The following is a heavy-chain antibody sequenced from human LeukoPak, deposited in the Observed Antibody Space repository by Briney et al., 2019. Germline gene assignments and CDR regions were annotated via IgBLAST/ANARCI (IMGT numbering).Heavy chain of an antibody. J-gene: IGHJ4*02. V-gene: IGHV4-39*01. Sequence: SETLSLTCTVSGGSISSSSYYWGWIRQPPGKELEWIGNFYESGSTWYNPSLKSRVTISVDTSKNQFSLKLSSVTAADTAVYYCARQGTNPFLDYWGQGILVTVSS. D-gene: IGHD1-14*01. CDR2: FYESGST. CDR1: GGSISSSSYY. CDR3: ARQGTNPFLDY.